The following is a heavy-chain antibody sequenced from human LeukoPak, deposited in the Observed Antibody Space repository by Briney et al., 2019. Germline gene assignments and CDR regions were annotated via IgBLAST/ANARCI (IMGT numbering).Heavy chain of an antibody. V-gene: IGHV3-30*03. CDR1: GLTFSSHW. CDR3: ARDPYGGNSELYYYYYGMDV. Sequence: GGSLRLSCAASGLTFSSHWMHWVRQAPGKGLEWVAVISYDGSNKYYADSVKGRFTISRDNSKNTLYLQMNSLRAEDTAVYYCARDPYGGNSELYYYYYGMDVWGQGTTVTVAS. J-gene: IGHJ6*02. D-gene: IGHD4-23*01. CDR2: ISYDGSNK.